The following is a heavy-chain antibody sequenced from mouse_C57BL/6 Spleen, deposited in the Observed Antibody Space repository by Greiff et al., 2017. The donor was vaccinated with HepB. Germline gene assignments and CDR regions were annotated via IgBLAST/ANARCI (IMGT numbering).Heavy chain of an antibody. Sequence: QVQLQQSGAELVRPGSSVKLSCKASGYTFTSYWMHWVKQRPIQGLEWIGNIDPSDSETHYNQKFKDKATLTVDKSSSTAYMQLSSLTSEDSAVYYCARGGYNEAWFAYWGQGTLVTVSA. CDR2: IDPSDSET. J-gene: IGHJ3*01. CDR1: GYTFTSYW. V-gene: IGHV1-52*01. CDR3: ARGGYNEAWFAY. D-gene: IGHD2-2*01.